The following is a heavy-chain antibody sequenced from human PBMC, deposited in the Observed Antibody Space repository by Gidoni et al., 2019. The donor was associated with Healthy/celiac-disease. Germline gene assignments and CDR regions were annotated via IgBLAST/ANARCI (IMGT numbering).Heavy chain of an antibody. CDR3: AKAFIPPYGGNAHDAFDI. CDR2: ISGSGSST. V-gene: IGHV3-23*01. CDR1: GFTVSSYA. J-gene: IGHJ3*02. D-gene: IGHD2-15*01. Sequence: EVQLLESGGGLVQPGGSLRLSCAASGFTVSSYAWSWVRHAPGKGLEWVSAISGSGSSTYYADSVKGRFTISRDNSKNTLYLQMNSLRAEDTAVYYCAKAFIPPYGGNAHDAFDIWGQGTMVTVSS.